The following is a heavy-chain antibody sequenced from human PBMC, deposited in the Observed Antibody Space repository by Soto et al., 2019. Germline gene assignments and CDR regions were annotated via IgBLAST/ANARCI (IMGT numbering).Heavy chain of an antibody. D-gene: IGHD3-9*01. Sequence: PGGSLRLSCAASGFTFSSYGMHWVRQAPGKGLEWVAVISYDGSNKYYADSVKGRFTISRDNSKNTLYLRMNSLRAEDTAVYYCAKAFDILTGYYYMDAWGKGTTVTVSS. J-gene: IGHJ6*03. CDR3: AKAFDILTGYYYMDA. V-gene: IGHV3-30*18. CDR1: GFTFSSYG. CDR2: ISYDGSNK.